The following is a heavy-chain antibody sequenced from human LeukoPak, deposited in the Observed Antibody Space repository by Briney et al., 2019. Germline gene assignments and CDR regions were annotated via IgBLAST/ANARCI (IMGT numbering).Heavy chain of an antibody. D-gene: IGHD5-24*01. CDR2: IITIFGTA. J-gene: IGHJ3*02. V-gene: IGHV1-69*05. Sequence: ASVKVSCKASGGTFSSYAISWVRQAPGQGLEWMGGIITIFGTANYAQKFQGRVTITTDESMSTAYMELSSLRSEDTAVYYCASDRAGPRDGYNKPHAFDIWGQGTMVTVST. CDR3: ASDRAGPRDGYNKPHAFDI. CDR1: GGTFSSYA.